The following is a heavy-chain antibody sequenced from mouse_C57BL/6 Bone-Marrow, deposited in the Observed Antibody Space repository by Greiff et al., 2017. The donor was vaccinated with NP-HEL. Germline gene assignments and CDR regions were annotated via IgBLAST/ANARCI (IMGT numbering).Heavy chain of an antibody. CDR3: TRDWDGDDY. J-gene: IGHJ2*01. Sequence: SGAELVRPGASVTLSCKASGYTFTDYELHWVKQTPVHGLEWIGAIDPETGGTAYNQKFKGKAILTADKSSSTAYMELRSLTSEDSAVYYCTRDWDGDDYWGQGTTLTVSS. CDR2: IDPETGGT. CDR1: GYTFTDYE. D-gene: IGHD4-1*01. V-gene: IGHV1-15*01.